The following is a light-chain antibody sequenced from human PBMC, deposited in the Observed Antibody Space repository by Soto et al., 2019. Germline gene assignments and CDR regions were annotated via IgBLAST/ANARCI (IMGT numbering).Light chain of an antibody. CDR1: QNVNNNY. Sequence: EIVLTQSPGTLSLSPGERATLSCRASQNVNNNYLAWYQQKPGQPPRLLISGASSRATGIPDRFSGSWSGTDFILTISRLEPEDFALYDDHQDGSSPPWTFGQGTKVDIK. J-gene: IGKJ1*01. CDR3: HQDGSSPPWT. CDR2: GAS. V-gene: IGKV3-20*01.